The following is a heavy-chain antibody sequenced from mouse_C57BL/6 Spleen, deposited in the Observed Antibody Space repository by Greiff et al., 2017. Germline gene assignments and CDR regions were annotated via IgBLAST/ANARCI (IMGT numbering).Heavy chain of an antibody. Sequence: QVQLQQPGAELVKPGASVKMSCKASGYTFTSYWITWVKQRPGQGLEWIGDIYPGSGSTNYNEKFKSKATLTVDTSSSTAYMQLSSLTSEDSAVYYCARRATSTVSYYYAMDYWGQGTSVTVSS. CDR1: GYTFTSYW. J-gene: IGHJ4*01. CDR2: IYPGSGST. V-gene: IGHV1-55*01. D-gene: IGHD1-1*01. CDR3: ARRATSTVSYYYAMDY.